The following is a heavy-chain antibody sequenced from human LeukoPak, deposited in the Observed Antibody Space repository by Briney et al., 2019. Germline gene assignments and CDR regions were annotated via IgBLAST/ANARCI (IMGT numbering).Heavy chain of an antibody. CDR2: VSYDGSNK. J-gene: IGHJ4*02. V-gene: IGHV3-30*04. CDR3: ASEIAVAGPTDY. Sequence: GGPLRLSCAASGFTFNNYPIHWVRQAPGKGLEWVAVVSYDGSNKNYADSVKGRFTISRDNSRNTVYLQMNSLRPEDTAVYYCASEIAVAGPTDYWGQGTLVTVSS. CDR1: GFTFNNYP. D-gene: IGHD6-19*01.